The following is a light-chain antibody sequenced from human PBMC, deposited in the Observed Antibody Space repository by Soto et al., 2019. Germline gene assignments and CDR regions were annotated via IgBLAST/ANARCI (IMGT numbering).Light chain of an antibody. V-gene: IGKV1-39*01. CDR2: GAS. Sequence: DVRMTQPPSSLSASVGDTITITCRASRTINTYLNWFQQKPGEPPRLLIYGASTLHDGVPSRFSGSGSGADFTLTISGLQAEDFASYHCQQTYSDISFGGGTKV. CDR1: RTINTY. CDR3: QQTYSDIS. J-gene: IGKJ4*01.